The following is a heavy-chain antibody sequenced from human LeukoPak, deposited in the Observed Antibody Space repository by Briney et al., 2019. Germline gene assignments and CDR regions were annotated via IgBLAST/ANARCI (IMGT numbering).Heavy chain of an antibody. CDR3: ATYLFRGDTHYFDY. Sequence: PSETLSLTCTVSGGSISSYYWSWIRQPAGKGLEWIGRIYTSGSTNYNPSLKSRVTISVDTSKNQFSLKLSSVTAADTAVYYCATYLFRGDTHYFDYWGQGILVTVSS. CDR1: GGSISSYY. CDR2: IYTSGST. D-gene: IGHD3-10*01. V-gene: IGHV4-4*07. J-gene: IGHJ4*02.